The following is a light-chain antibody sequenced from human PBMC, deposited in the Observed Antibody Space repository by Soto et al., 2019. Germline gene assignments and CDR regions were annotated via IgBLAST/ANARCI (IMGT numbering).Light chain of an antibody. CDR3: TSYARSGYV. CDR2: EVT. Sequence: QSALTQPASVSGSPGQSITISCTGTSSDIYDYKYVSWYQQHPGKAPKLIIYEVTRRPSGVSDRFSGSKSGNTASLTISGLQTEDEGDYYCTSYARSGYVFGTGTNSPS. CDR1: SSDIYDYKY. V-gene: IGLV2-14*01. J-gene: IGLJ1*01.